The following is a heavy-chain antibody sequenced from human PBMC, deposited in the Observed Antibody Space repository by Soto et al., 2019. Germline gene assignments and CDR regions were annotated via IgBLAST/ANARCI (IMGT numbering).Heavy chain of an antibody. J-gene: IGHJ3*02. V-gene: IGHV1-24*01. Sequence: ASVKVSCKVSGYTLTELSMHWVRQAPGKGLEWMGGFDPEDGETIYAQKFQGRVTMTEDTSTDTAYMELSSLRSEDTAVYYCATGVPGIVLVPAALPEAFDIWGQGTMVTVSS. CDR3: ATGVPGIVLVPAALPEAFDI. CDR2: FDPEDGET. D-gene: IGHD2-2*01. CDR1: GYTLTELS.